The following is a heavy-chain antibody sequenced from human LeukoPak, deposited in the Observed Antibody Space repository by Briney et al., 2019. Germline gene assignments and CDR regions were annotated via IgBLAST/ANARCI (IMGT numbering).Heavy chain of an antibody. J-gene: IGHJ5*02. CDR2: ISSSSSYI. Sequence: PGGSLRLSCAASGFTVSSNYMSWVRQAPGKGMEWVSSISSSSSYIYYADSVRGRFTISRDNAKNSLYLQMNSLRAEDTAVYYCARDELKVKSFDPWGQGTLVTVSS. V-gene: IGHV3-21*01. D-gene: IGHD3-22*01. CDR1: GFTVSSNY. CDR3: ARDELKVKSFDP.